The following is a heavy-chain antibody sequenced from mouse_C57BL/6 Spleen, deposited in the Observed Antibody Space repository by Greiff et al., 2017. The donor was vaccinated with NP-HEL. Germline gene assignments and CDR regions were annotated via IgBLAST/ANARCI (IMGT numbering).Heavy chain of an antibody. V-gene: IGHV1-50*01. CDR2: IDPSDSYT. J-gene: IGHJ4*01. Sequence: VQLQQSGAELVKPGASVKLSCKASAYTFTSYWMQWVKQRPGQGLEWIGEIDPSDSYTNYNQKFKGKATLTVDTSSSTAYMQRSSLTSEDSAVYYCYSNSLDYWGQGTSVTVSS. D-gene: IGHD2-5*01. CDR3: YSNSLDY. CDR1: AYTFTSYW.